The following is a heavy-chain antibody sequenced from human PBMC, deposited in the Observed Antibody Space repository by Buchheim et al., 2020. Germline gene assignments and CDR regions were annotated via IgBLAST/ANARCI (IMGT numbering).Heavy chain of an antibody. D-gene: IGHD6-13*01. CDR3: ARESSTEDGTSGY. V-gene: IGHV3-7*01. Sequence: EVQLVESGGGLVQPGGSLRLSCAASGFTFSNYWMSWVRQAPGKGLEWVASIKQDGSEKYYVDAVQGRFTISRDNAKNSLYLQMNSLRAEDTAVYYCARESSTEDGTSGYWGQGTL. J-gene: IGHJ4*02. CDR2: IKQDGSEK. CDR1: GFTFSNYW.